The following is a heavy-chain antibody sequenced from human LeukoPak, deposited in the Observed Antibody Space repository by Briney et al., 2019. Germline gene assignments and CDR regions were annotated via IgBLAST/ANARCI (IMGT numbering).Heavy chain of an antibody. Sequence: ASVKVSCKASGYTFTGYYMHWVRQAPGQGLEWMGWINPNSGGTNYAQKFQGRVTMTRDTSISTAYMELSRLRSDDTAVYYCARDSDDYGGNSDYWGQGILVTVSS. D-gene: IGHD4-23*01. J-gene: IGHJ4*02. V-gene: IGHV1-2*02. CDR3: ARDSDDYGGNSDY. CDR2: INPNSGGT. CDR1: GYTFTGYY.